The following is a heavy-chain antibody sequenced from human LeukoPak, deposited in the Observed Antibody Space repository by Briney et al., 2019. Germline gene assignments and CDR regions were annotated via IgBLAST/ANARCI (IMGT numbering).Heavy chain of an antibody. J-gene: IGHJ4*02. D-gene: IGHD3-10*01. CDR3: AKDHMVRGVSTPFDY. Sequence: GGSLRLSCTVSGFTVSSNSWSWVRQAPGKGLEWVSFIYSGGNTHYSDSVKGRFTLSRDNSKNTLYLQMNSLRAEDTAVYYCAKDHMVRGVSTPFDYWGQGTLVTVSS. CDR1: GFTVSSNS. V-gene: IGHV3-53*01. CDR2: IYSGGNT.